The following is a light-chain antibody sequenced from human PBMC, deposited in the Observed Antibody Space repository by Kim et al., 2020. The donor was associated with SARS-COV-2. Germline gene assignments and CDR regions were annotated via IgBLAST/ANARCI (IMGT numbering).Light chain of an antibody. J-gene: IGLJ2*01. V-gene: IGLV6-57*03. CDR3: QSYDSSNVV. CDR2: EDN. CDR1: SGSSASNY. Sequence: GKTVTISCPRSSGSSASNYVQWYQQRPGSAPTTVIYEDNQRPSGVPDRFSGSIDSSSNSASLTISGLKTEDEADYYCQSYDSSNVVFGGGTQLTVL.